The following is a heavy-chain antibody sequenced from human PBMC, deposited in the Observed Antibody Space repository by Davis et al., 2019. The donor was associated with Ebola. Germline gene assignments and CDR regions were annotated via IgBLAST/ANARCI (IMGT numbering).Heavy chain of an antibody. CDR1: GYTFTSYY. CDR2: INPSGGST. Sequence: ASVKVSCKASGYTFTSYYMHWVRQAPGQGLEWMGIINPSGGSTSYAQKFQGRVTISVDTSKNQFSLKLSSVTAADTAVYYCARMDLWSGYYVFDYWGQGTLVTVSS. V-gene: IGHV1-46*01. D-gene: IGHD3-3*01. CDR3: ARMDLWSGYYVFDY. J-gene: IGHJ4*02.